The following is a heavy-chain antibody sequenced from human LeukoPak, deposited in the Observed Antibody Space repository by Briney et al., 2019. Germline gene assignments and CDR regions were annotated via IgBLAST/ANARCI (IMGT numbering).Heavy chain of an antibody. D-gene: IGHD3-3*01. CDR1: VYTFTSYA. Sequence: ASVNVSCKASVYTFTSYAMNWVPQAPRQAREWMRWINTNTGNTTYAQGFTGRFVFPLDAPVSTAYLQVSSLKAEDTAVYYCARGYDFWSGYIYGGGFDYWGQGTLVTVSS. CDR2: INTNTGNT. V-gene: IGHV7-4-1*02. J-gene: IGHJ4*02. CDR3: ARGYDFWSGYIYGGGFDY.